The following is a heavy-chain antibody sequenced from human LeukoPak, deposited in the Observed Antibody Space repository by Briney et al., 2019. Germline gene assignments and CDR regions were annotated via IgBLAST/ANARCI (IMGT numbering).Heavy chain of an antibody. V-gene: IGHV3-21*01. Sequence: PGGSLRLSCAASGFTFSSYSMNWVRQAPGKGLEWVSSISSSSSYIYYADSVKGRSTISRDNAKNSLYLQMNSLRAEDTAVYYCARDMVRGVTLNWFDPWGQGTLVTVSS. J-gene: IGHJ5*02. D-gene: IGHD3-10*01. CDR2: ISSSSSYI. CDR1: GFTFSSYS. CDR3: ARDMVRGVTLNWFDP.